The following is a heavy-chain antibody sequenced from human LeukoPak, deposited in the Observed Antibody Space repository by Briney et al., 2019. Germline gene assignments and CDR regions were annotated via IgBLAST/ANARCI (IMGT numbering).Heavy chain of an antibody. J-gene: IGHJ4*02. Sequence: GGSLRLSCVASGITFSSHGMDWDRRAPGKGLEWVAVIAADGGVKHYADSVKGRFTLSRDNSKNTLYLQMNSLSVEDTAIYYCAREATWGQWYFDHWGQGTPVTVSS. CDR2: IAADGGVK. CDR1: GITFSSHG. CDR3: AREATWGQWYFDH. V-gene: IGHV3-30*03. D-gene: IGHD6-19*01.